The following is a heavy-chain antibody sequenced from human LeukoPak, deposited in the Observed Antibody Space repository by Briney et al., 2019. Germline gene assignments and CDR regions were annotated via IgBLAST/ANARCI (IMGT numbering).Heavy chain of an antibody. Sequence: GGSLRLSCAVSGFTFSNYAMSWVRQAPGKGLEWVAGISSGDRTFHAESVKGRFTISRDKSKDTLYLQMNSLRAEDTAVYYCAKDATASPYFHWFDNWGQGTQVIVSS. CDR2: ISSGDRT. CDR1: GFTFSNYA. V-gene: IGHV3-23*01. J-gene: IGHJ4*02. D-gene: IGHD3-9*01. CDR3: AKDATASPYFHWFDN.